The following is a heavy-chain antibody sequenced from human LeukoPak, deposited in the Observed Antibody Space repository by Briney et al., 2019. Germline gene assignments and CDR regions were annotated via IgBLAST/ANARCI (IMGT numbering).Heavy chain of an antibody. CDR1: GGSISSYY. D-gene: IGHD1-26*01. J-gene: IGHJ5*02. CDR2: IYYSGST. CDR3: ARVTGGYYLGAVMS. V-gene: IGHV4-59*08. Sequence: PSETLSLTCTVSGGSISSYYWSWIRQPPGKGLEWIGYIYYSGSTNYNPSLKSRVTISVDTSKNQFSLKLSSVTAADAAVYYCARVTGGYYLGAVMSWGQGTLVTVSS.